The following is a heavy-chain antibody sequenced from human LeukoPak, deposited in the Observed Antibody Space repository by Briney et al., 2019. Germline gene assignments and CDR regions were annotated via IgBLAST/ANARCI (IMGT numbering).Heavy chain of an antibody. D-gene: IGHD2-21*02. J-gene: IGHJ4*02. Sequence: GGSLRLSCAASGFTFSNYAMSWVRQAPGKGLEWVSAISGSGGSTNYADSVKGRFTISRDNSKNILYLQMNSLRAEDTAVYYCAKSPWVVTKLFDYWGQGTLVTVSS. CDR1: GFTFSNYA. CDR2: ISGSGGST. V-gene: IGHV3-23*01. CDR3: AKSPWVVTKLFDY.